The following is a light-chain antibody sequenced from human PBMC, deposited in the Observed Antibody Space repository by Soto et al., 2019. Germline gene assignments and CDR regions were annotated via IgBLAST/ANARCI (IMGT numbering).Light chain of an antibody. CDR2: DVS. CDR3: SSYTSSSTYV. CDR1: SSDVGSYDR. V-gene: IGLV2-18*02. Sequence: QSVLTQPPSVSGSPGQSVAFSCTGTSSDVGSYDRVSWYQQPPGTAHKLMIYDVSNRPSGVPDRFSGSKSGNTASLTISGLQAEDEADYYCSSYTSSSTYVFGTGTKVTVL. J-gene: IGLJ1*01.